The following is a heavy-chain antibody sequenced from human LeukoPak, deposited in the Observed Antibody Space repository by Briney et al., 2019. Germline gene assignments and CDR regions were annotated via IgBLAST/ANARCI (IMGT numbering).Heavy chain of an antibody. Sequence: GGSLRLSCAASGFTFTSYAMSWVRQAPGKGLEWVAVISKDGSDKYYPGSVRGRFTISRDNSKNTIYLQMDSLRAEDTAIYYCARDYWWNYDYWGQGTLVTVSS. CDR2: ISKDGSDK. V-gene: IGHV3-30-3*01. CDR1: GFTFTSYA. CDR3: ARDYWWNYDY. J-gene: IGHJ4*02. D-gene: IGHD1-7*01.